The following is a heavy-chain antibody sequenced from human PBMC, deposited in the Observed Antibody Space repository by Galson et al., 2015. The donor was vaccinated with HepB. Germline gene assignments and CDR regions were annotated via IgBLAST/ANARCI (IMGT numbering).Heavy chain of an antibody. CDR2: INPNSGGT. CDR3: ARDPQGITIFGVVIHWFDP. Sequence: SVKVSCKASGYTFTGYYMHWVRQAPGQGLEWMGWINPNSGGTNYAQKFQGRVTMTRDTSISTAYMELSRLRSDDTAVYYCARDPQGITIFGVVIHWFDPWGQGTLVTVSS. V-gene: IGHV1-2*02. J-gene: IGHJ5*02. CDR1: GYTFTGYY. D-gene: IGHD3-3*01.